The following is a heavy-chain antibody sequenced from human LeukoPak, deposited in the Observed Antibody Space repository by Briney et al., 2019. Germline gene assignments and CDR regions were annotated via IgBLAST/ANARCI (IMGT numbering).Heavy chain of an antibody. J-gene: IGHJ4*02. CDR1: GFTFSSYA. CDR2: INSDGSST. D-gene: IGHD6-19*01. Sequence: SGGSLRLSCAASGFTFSSYAMSWVRQAPGKGLVWVSRINSDGSSTSYADSVKGRFTISRDNSKNTLYLQMNSLRAEDTAVYYCAKDSSGWPQGYFDYWGQGTLVTVSS. CDR3: AKDSSGWPQGYFDY. V-gene: IGHV3-23*01.